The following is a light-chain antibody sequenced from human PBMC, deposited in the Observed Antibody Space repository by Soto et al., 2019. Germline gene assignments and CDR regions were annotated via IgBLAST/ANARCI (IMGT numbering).Light chain of an antibody. J-gene: IGKJ1*01. Sequence: DIQMTQSPSTLAASVGDTVTVTCRASQDIGSWLAWYQQKAGEAPKLLIFGAFSLEADVASRFSGSGSGTEFTLSITSLQPDDIATYYCQQYDTYLWTFGQGTKV. CDR1: QDIGSW. CDR2: GAF. V-gene: IGKV1-5*01. CDR3: QQYDTYLWT.